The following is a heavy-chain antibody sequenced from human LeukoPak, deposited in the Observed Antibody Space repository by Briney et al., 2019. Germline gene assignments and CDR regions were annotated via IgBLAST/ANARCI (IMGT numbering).Heavy chain of an antibody. CDR2: IDPSDSYT. V-gene: IGHV5-10-1*01. CDR1: GYNFTSYW. J-gene: IGHJ2*01. CDR3: ARPSYPFGNYWYFDL. Sequence: GESLKISCKGSGYNFTSYWISWVRQMPGKGLEWMGRIDPSDSYTNYSPSFQGHVTISADKSISTAYLQWSSLKASDTAMYYCARPSYPFGNYWYFDLWGRGTLDTVSS. D-gene: IGHD3-16*01.